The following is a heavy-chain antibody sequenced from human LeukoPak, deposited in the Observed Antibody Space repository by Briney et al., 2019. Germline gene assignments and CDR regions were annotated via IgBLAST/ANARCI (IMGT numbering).Heavy chain of an antibody. V-gene: IGHV3-30*18. J-gene: IGHJ4*02. CDR1: GFTFSSYG. CDR3: AKGSSGCYEDY. Sequence: GGSLRLSCAASGFTFSSYGMHWVRQAPGKGLEWAAAISYDGSNKYYADSVKGRFTISRDNSKNTLYLQMNSLRAEDTAVYYCAKGSSGCYEDYWGQGTLVTVSS. D-gene: IGHD6-19*01. CDR2: ISYDGSNK.